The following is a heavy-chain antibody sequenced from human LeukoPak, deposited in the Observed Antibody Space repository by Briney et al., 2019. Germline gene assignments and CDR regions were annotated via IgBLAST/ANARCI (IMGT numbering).Heavy chain of an antibody. V-gene: IGHV3-33*01. CDR2: IAYDGSRA. CDR1: GFTFSSYG. J-gene: IGHJ4*02. CDR3: TRYNNDHFDY. Sequence: GRSLRLSCAASGFTFSSYGMHWVRQAPGKGLEWVAVIAYDGSRAFYADSVKGRFTISRDNSKNTMPVQMDDLRAEGTAVYYCTRYNNDHFDYWGQGTLVTVSS. D-gene: IGHD1-14*01.